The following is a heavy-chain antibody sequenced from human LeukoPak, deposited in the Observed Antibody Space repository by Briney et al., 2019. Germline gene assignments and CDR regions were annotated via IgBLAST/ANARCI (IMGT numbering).Heavy chain of an antibody. CDR1: GFTFSSYE. CDR2: ISSSGSTI. Sequence: GGSLRLSCAASGFTFSSYEMNWVRQAPGKGLEWVSYISSSGSTIYYADSVKGRFTISRDNAKNSLYLQMNSLRAEDTAAYYCARGLRYFDWLPDAFDIWGKGTMVTVSS. V-gene: IGHV3-48*03. CDR3: ARGLRYFDWLPDAFDI. D-gene: IGHD3-9*01. J-gene: IGHJ3*02.